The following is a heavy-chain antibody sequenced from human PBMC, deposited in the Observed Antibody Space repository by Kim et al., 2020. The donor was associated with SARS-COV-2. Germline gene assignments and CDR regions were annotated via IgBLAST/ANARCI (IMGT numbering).Heavy chain of an antibody. D-gene: IGHD6-19*01. V-gene: IGHV4-34*01. J-gene: IGHJ4*02. CDR3: ARGVAVAGGDY. Sequence: TNYNPSLKSRVTISVDTSKNQFSLKLSSVTAADTAVYYCARGVAVAGGDYWGQGTLVTVSS. CDR2: T.